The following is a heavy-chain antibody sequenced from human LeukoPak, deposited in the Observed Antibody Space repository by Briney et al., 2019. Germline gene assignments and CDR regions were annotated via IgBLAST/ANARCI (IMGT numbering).Heavy chain of an antibody. V-gene: IGHV4-59*08. J-gene: IGHJ4*02. D-gene: IGHD3-22*01. CDR3: ARHLSDHYDSSGYYFDS. Sequence: PSETLSLTCSVSGGSISSYYWSWIRQPPGRGLEWIGYIYYSGSTNYNPPLKSRVTISVDTSKNLFSLKLSSVTAADTAVFYCARHLSDHYDSSGYYFDSWGQGTLVTVSS. CDR1: GGSISSYY. CDR2: IYYSGST.